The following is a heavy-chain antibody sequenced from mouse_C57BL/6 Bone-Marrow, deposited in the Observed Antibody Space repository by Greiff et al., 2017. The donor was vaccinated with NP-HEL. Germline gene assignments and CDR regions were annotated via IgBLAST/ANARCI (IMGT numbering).Heavy chain of an antibody. Sequence: EVQLQQSGPGLAKPSQTLSLTCSVTGYSITSDYWHWIRKFPGNKLEYMGYISYSGSTYYNPSHTSRISITRDTSKNQYTLQLNSVLTADTATYYRSRSPFCVRRNYYAMDYWGQGTSVTVSS. CDR2: ISYSGST. V-gene: IGHV3-8*01. J-gene: IGHJ4*01. CDR3: SRSPFCVRRNYYAMDY. D-gene: IGHD2-14*01. CDR1: GYSITSDY.